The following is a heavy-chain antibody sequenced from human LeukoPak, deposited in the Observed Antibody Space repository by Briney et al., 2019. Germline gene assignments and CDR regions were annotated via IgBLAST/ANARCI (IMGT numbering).Heavy chain of an antibody. J-gene: IGHJ3*02. CDR1: GFTFDDYA. CDR3: AKDIRRRGDI. V-gene: IGHV3-43*02. CDR2: ISGDGGST. Sequence: PGGTLRLSCAASGFTFDDYAMHWVRQAPPKGLELVSLISGDGGSTYYADSVKGRFPISRDNSKNSLYLQMNSLRTEDTALYYCAKDIRRRGDIWGQGRMVSVSS.